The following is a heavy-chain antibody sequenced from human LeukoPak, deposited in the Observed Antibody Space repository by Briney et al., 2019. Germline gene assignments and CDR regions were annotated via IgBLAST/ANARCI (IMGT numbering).Heavy chain of an antibody. Sequence: SETLSLTCTASGGSISSYYWSWIRQPPGKGLEWIGYIFYSGSTNYNPSLKSRVTISVDTSKNQFSLKVSSVTAADTAVYYCARSGISFDYWGQGTLVTVSS. CDR2: IFYSGST. J-gene: IGHJ4*02. V-gene: IGHV4-59*08. CDR3: ARSGISFDY. CDR1: GGSISSYY. D-gene: IGHD3-3*02.